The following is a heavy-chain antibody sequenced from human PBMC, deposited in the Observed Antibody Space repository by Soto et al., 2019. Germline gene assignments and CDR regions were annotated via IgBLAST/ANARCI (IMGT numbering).Heavy chain of an antibody. Sequence: QVQLVQSGAEVKKPGASVKVSCKASGYTFTSYYMHWVRQAPGQGLEWMGIINPSGGSTSYAQKFQGRVTMTRYTSTSTVYMELSSLRSEDTAVYYCARGIAAAGSPYNWFDPWGQGTLVTVSS. J-gene: IGHJ5*02. CDR1: GYTFTSYY. V-gene: IGHV1-46*01. D-gene: IGHD6-13*01. CDR3: ARGIAAAGSPYNWFDP. CDR2: INPSGGST.